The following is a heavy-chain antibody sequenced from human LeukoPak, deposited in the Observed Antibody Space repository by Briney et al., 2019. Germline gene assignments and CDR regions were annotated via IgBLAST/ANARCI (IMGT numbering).Heavy chain of an antibody. CDR1: GGSFSGYY. D-gene: IGHD3-22*01. V-gene: IGHV4-34*01. CDR2: INHSGST. CDR3: AKNTRRHYYDSSGYPRYYYYYYYMDV. Sequence: SETLSLTCAVYGGSFSGYYWSWIRQPPGKGLEWIGEINHSGSTNYNPSLKSRVTISVDTSKNQFSLKLSSVTAADTAVYYCAKNTRRHYYDSSGYPRYYYYYYYMDVWGKGTTVTVSS. J-gene: IGHJ6*03.